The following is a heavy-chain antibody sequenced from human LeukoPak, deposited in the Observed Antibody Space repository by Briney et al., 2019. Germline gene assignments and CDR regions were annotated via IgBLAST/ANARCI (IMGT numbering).Heavy chain of an antibody. Sequence: PSETLSLTCAVYGGSFSGYYWSWIRQPPGKGLVWIGEINHSGSTNYNPSIKSRVTISVDTSKNQFSLKLSSVTAADTAVYYCARGPVGAAATDYWGQGTLVTVSS. CDR2: INHSGST. J-gene: IGHJ4*02. D-gene: IGHD6-13*01. CDR3: ARGPVGAAATDY. CDR1: GGSFSGYY. V-gene: IGHV4-34*01.